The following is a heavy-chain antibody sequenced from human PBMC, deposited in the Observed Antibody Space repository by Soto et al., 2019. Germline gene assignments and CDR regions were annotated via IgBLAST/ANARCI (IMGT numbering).Heavy chain of an antibody. Sequence: GGSLRLSCAASGFTFSCYYMTWIRQAPGKGLEWVSYISSSGTGIYYADSVKGRFTISRDNAKNSLYLQMSSLRAEDTAVYYCARAYSDAFDIWGQGTMVTVSS. V-gene: IGHV3-11*01. CDR1: GFTFSCYY. CDR3: ARAYSDAFDI. J-gene: IGHJ3*02. D-gene: IGHD2-15*01. CDR2: ISSSGTGI.